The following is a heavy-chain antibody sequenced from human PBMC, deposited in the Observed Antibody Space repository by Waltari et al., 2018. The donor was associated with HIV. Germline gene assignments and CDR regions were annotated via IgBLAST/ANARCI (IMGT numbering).Heavy chain of an antibody. CDR2: INHSGST. D-gene: IGHD3-10*01. CDR3: ARGHGSDYYYYGMDV. Sequence: QVQLQQWGAGLLKPSETLSLTCAVYGGSFSGYYWSWIRQPPGKGLEWSGEINHSGSTNYNPSLKSRVTIAVDTSKNQFSLKRSSVTAADTAVYYCARGHGSDYYYYGMDVWGQGTTVTVSS. J-gene: IGHJ6*02. CDR1: GGSFSGYY. V-gene: IGHV4-34*01.